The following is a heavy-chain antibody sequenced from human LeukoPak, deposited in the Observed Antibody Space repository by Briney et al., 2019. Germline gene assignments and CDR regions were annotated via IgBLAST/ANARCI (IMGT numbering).Heavy chain of an antibody. CDR3: ARVGHSDY. J-gene: IGHJ4*02. Sequence: GRSLRLSCAASGFTFSSYAMHWVRQAPGKGLEWVAVISYDGSNKYYADSVKGRFTISRDNSKNTLYLQMNSLRAEDTAVYYCARVGHSDYWGQGTLVTVSS. V-gene: IGHV3-30-3*01. CDR1: GFTFSSYA. D-gene: IGHD3-16*01. CDR2: ISYDGSNK.